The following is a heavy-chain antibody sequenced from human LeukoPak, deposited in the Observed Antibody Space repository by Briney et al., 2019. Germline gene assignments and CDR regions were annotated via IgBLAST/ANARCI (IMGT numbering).Heavy chain of an antibody. Sequence: SETLSLTCCVSGGSINGYYWKWVRQPPGKGLEWVGYISYSGNTNYSPSLKSRLTMSLDTSKNQFSLNLRSVTAADTAVYYCARAGSSGWSGEYWGQGTLVTVSS. J-gene: IGHJ4*02. CDR2: ISYSGNT. D-gene: IGHD6-19*01. CDR3: ARAGSSGWSGEY. V-gene: IGHV4-59*01. CDR1: GGSINGYY.